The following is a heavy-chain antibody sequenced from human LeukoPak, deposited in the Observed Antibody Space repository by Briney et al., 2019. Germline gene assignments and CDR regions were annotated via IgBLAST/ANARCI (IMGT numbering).Heavy chain of an antibody. Sequence: SETLSLTCTVSGGSISSSSYYWGWIRQPPGKGLEWIGSIYYSGSTYYNPSLKSRVTISVDTSKNQFSLKLSSVTAADTAVYCCARVGGGYSYGHFDYWGQGTLVTVSS. J-gene: IGHJ4*02. CDR3: ARVGGGYSYGHFDY. CDR1: GGSISSSSYY. D-gene: IGHD5-18*01. CDR2: IYYSGST. V-gene: IGHV4-39*07.